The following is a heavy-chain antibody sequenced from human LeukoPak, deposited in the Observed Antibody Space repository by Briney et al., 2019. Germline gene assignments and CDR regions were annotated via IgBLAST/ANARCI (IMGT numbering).Heavy chain of an antibody. CDR1: GLSFRSYG. V-gene: IGHV3-23*01. D-gene: IGHD2-8*01. CDR3: AKCWTSDGVCLNFDH. Sequence: SGGSLRLSCEASGLSFRSYGMSWVRQAPGKGLEWVSGISGSGDNTYYTDSVKGRFTISRDNSKNTLYLQMNSLRVEDTAVYYCAKCWTSDGVCLNFDHWGQGALVTVSS. CDR2: ISGSGDNT. J-gene: IGHJ4*02.